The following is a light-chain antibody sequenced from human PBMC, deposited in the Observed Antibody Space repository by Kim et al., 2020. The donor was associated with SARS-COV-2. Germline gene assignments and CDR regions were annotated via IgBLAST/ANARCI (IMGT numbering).Light chain of an antibody. CDR1: SLRSYY. J-gene: IGLJ1*01. CDR3: NSRDSSGNHLQV. V-gene: IGLV3-19*01. CDR2: GKN. Sequence: LGQTVRITCQGDSLRSYYASWYQQKPGQAPVLVIYGKNNRPSGIPDRFSVSSSGNTASLTITGAQAEDEADYYCNSRDSSGNHLQVFGTGTKVTVL.